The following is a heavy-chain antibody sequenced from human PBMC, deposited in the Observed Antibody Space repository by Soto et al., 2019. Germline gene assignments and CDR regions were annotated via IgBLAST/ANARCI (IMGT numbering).Heavy chain of an antibody. CDR3: VRPSGGVCYSPDCGFDI. D-gene: IGHD2-15*01. CDR1: GFTFSTYS. CDR2: ISTSSSYM. J-gene: IGHJ3*02. Sequence: EVQLVESGGGLVKPGGSLRLSCAASGFTFSTYSMNWVRQAPGKGLEWVSYISTSSSYMYYADSVKGRFTISRDNAKNSLFLQMNSLRAEDTAVYYCVRPSGGVCYSPDCGFDIWGQGTVVTVSS. V-gene: IGHV3-21*01.